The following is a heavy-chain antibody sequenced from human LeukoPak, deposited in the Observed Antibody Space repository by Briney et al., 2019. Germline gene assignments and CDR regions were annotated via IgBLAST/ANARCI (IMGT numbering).Heavy chain of an antibody. CDR3: ASGYDLNFDY. V-gene: IGHV1-2*02. Sequence: ASVKVSCKASGYTFTGYYMHWLRQAPGQGLEWMVWINPNSGGTNYAKKFQGRVTMTRDTSISTAYMELSRLRSDDTAVYYCASGYDLNFDYWGQGTLVTVSS. CDR1: GYTFTGYY. D-gene: IGHD5-12*01. J-gene: IGHJ4*02. CDR2: INPNSGGT.